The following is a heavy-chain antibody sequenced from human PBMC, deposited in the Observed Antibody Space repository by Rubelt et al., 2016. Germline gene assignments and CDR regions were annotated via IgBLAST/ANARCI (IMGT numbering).Heavy chain of an antibody. D-gene: IGHD6-13*01. J-gene: IGHJ5*02. CDR3: ARDSAAGTGWFDP. V-gene: IGHV3-23*01. CDR2: ISGSGGSS. Sequence: RLSCAASGFTFSSYAMSWVRQAPGKGLEWVSAISGSGGSSYYADSVKGRFTISRDNSKNTLYLQMNSLRAEDTAVYYCARDSAAGTGWFDPWGQGTLVTVSS. CDR1: GFTFSSYA.